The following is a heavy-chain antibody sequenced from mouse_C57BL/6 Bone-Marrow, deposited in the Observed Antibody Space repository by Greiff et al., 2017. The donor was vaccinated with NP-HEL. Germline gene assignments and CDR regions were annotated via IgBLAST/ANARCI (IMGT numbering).Heavy chain of an antibody. J-gene: IGHJ2*01. Sequence: DVKLVESGGGLVKPGGSLKLSCAASGFTFSSYAMSWVRQTPAKRLEWVATISDGGSYTYYPDNVKGRFTISRDNAKNNLYLQMSHLKSEDTAMYYCASPLTGLDYWGQGTTLTVSS. V-gene: IGHV5-4*03. CDR1: GFTFSSYA. CDR3: ASPLTGLDY. CDR2: ISDGGSYT. D-gene: IGHD4-1*01.